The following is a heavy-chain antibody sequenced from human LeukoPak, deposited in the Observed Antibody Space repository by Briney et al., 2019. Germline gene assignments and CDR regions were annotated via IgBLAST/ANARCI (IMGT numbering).Heavy chain of an antibody. Sequence: GGSLRLSCEASGFTFSSYSMNWVRQAPGKGLEWISYISTSTTTIYYANSVKGRFTISRDNAKKSLYLQMNSLRAEDTAVYYCARDRSMATRLWTPTDYWGQGTLVTVSS. D-gene: IGHD6-6*01. V-gene: IGHV3-48*01. CDR3: ARDRSMATRLWTPTDY. CDR2: ISTSTTTI. CDR1: GFTFSSYS. J-gene: IGHJ4*02.